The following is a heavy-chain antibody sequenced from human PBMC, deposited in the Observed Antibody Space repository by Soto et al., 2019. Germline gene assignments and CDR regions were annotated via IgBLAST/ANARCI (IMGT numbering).Heavy chain of an antibody. J-gene: IGHJ6*02. CDR1: GYTFTSYG. V-gene: IGHV1-18*01. CDR3: ARDDPDYDILTGYYTYYYYGMDV. CDR2: ISAYNGNT. Sequence: GASVKVSCKASGYTFTSYGISWVRQAPGQGLEWMGWISAYNGNTNYAQKLQGRVTMTTDTSTSTAYMELRSLRSDDTAVYYCARDDPDYDILTGYYTYYYYGMDVWGQGTTVTVSS. D-gene: IGHD3-9*01.